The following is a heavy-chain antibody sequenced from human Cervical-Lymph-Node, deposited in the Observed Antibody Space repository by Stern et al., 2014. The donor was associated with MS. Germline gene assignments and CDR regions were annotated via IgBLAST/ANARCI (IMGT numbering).Heavy chain of an antibody. J-gene: IGHJ6*02. Sequence: QMQLVQSGPEVKKPGTSVKVSCKASGFTFTSSAVQWVRQARGQRLEWKGWIVVGSGNTNYAQKFQERVTITRDMSTSTAYMELSSLRSEDTAVYYCAAEYHYYYGMDVWGQGTTVTVSS. CDR1: GFTFTSSA. CDR2: IVVGSGNT. V-gene: IGHV1-58*01. CDR3: AAEYHYYYGMDV.